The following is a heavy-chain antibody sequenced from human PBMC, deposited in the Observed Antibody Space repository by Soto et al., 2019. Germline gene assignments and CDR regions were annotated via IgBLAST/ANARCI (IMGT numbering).Heavy chain of an antibody. CDR3: ARLPFAYYALDV. CDR1: GDSISSDNW. CDR2: IFHSGTT. Sequence: QVQLQESGPGLVMPSETLSLTCAVSGDSISSDNWWSWVRQPPGKGLEWIGEIFHSGTTNYNPSLTSRVTRSVDKTKNQLSLRVTSVTAADTAAYYCARLPFAYYALDVWGQGTTVTVSS. V-gene: IGHV4-4*02. J-gene: IGHJ6*02.